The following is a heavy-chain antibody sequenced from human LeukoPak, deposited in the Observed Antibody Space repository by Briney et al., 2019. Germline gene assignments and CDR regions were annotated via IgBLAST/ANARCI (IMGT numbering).Heavy chain of an antibody. CDR1: GFTFSSYA. CDR3: AKDRSRGWYTTLDY. Sequence: PAASLRLSCAASGFTFSSYAITWVRQAPGQGLDWVSAVSGSGGNTSYADSVKGRFTISRDNSKSTLYLQMNSLRADDTAVYYCAKDRSRGWYTTLDYWGQGVLVTVSS. J-gene: IGHJ4*02. D-gene: IGHD6-19*01. V-gene: IGHV3-23*01. CDR2: VSGSGGNT.